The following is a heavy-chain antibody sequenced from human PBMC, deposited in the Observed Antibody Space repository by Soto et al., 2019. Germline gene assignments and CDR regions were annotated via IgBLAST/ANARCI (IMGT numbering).Heavy chain of an antibody. V-gene: IGHV4-30-4*08. Sequence: SLRITGTVSGTSVNIGDLSWGWLRRRPGNGLDWSGQIDKSGPAHYNPPLITRVTISIDASKNQFYLKVNSVTAADTAVYYCARRLDDRGENYFNWFDPWGQGTRVTVSS. CDR3: ARRLDDRGENYFNWFDP. CDR1: GTSVNIGDLS. J-gene: IGHJ5*02. CDR2: IDKSGPA. D-gene: IGHD2-21*01.